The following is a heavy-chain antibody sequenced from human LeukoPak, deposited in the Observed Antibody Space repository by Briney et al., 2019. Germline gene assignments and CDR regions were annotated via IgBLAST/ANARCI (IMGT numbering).Heavy chain of an antibody. CDR1: GYTFTSYY. V-gene: IGHV1-46*01. D-gene: IGHD3-22*01. CDR3: ARLFQRNELNYYDSSGYSLGY. Sequence: ASVKVSCKASGYTFTSYYMHWVRQAPGQGLEWMGIINPSGGSTSYAQKLQGRVTMTTDTSTSTAYMELSSLRSEDTAVYYCARLFQRNELNYYDSSGYSLGYWGQGTLVTVSS. J-gene: IGHJ4*02. CDR2: INPSGGST.